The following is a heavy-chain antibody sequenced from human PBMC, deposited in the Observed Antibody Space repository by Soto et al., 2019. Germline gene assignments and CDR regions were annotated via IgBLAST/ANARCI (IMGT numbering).Heavy chain of an antibody. J-gene: IGHJ6*02. V-gene: IGHV1-18*01. CDR2: ISPKSGNI. Sequence: ASVKVSCKTSGYTFTRNGISWVRQAPGQGLEWMGWISPKSGNIKYAQKLQGRVIMTTDTSTSTAYMELRSLRSDDTAVYYCVKDRDSNSWPSRDVWGPGTTVTVSS. D-gene: IGHD3-22*01. CDR1: GYTFTRNG. CDR3: VKDRDSNSWPSRDV.